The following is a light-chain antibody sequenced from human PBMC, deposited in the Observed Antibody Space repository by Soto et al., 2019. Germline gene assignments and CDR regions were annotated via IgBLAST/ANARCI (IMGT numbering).Light chain of an antibody. V-gene: IGKV1-33*01. J-gene: IGKJ4*01. CDR3: QQYDNIPLT. CDR2: DAS. CDR1: QDISDY. Sequence: DFQMPQSPSSLSASVGDRVTITCQASQDISDYLNWYQQKPGAAPKLLIYDASNLQAGVPSRVSGSGSGTEFTFTISSLQPEDVAKYYCQQYDNIPLTFCGGTKVEIK.